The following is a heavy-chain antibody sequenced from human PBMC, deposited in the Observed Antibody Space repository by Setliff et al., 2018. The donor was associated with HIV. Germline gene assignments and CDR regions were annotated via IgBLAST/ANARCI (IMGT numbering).Heavy chain of an antibody. CDR1: GYSFTSYW. J-gene: IGHJ6*02. CDR2: IHPGDSNT. Sequence: GEPLKISCKGSGYSFTSYWIGWVRQMPGKGLEWMGIIHPGDSNTRYSPSFQGQVPISADKSISTAYLQWSSLKASDTAMYYCASSITVAAGRSHYYYAMDVWGQGTTVTVSS. V-gene: IGHV5-51*01. D-gene: IGHD1-20*01. CDR3: ASSITVAAGRSHYYYAMDV.